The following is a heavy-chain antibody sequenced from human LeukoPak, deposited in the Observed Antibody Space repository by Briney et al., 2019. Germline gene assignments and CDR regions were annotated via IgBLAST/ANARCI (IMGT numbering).Heavy chain of an antibody. Sequence: PSETLSLTCTVSGGSISSYYWSWIRQPAGKGLEWIGRIYTSGSTNYNPSLKSRVTISVDTSKNQFSLKLSSVTAADTAVYYCARSGYSYGYYYYYMDVWGKGTTVTISS. CDR3: ARSGYSYGYYYYYMDV. J-gene: IGHJ6*03. D-gene: IGHD5-18*01. CDR1: GGSISSYY. CDR2: IYTSGST. V-gene: IGHV4-4*07.